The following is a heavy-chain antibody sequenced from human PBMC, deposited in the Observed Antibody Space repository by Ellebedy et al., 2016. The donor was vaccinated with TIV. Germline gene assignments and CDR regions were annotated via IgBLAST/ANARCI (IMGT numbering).Heavy chain of an antibody. CDR2: INQHGSEK. J-gene: IGHJ4*02. CDR3: ARDAPVLRYFDWQIKDDY. D-gene: IGHD3-9*01. Sequence: GGSLRLSCTASGFTFSHYCMSWVRQAPGKGPEWVANINQHGSEKYYVGAVKGRFTVARANAKNSLYLQMNSLRAEDTAVYYCARDAPVLRYFDWQIKDDYWGQGTLVTVSS. CDR1: GFTFSHYC. V-gene: IGHV3-7*01.